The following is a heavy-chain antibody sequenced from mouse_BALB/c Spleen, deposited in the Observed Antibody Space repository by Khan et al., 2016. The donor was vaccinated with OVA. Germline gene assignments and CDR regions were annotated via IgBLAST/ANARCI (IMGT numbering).Heavy chain of an antibody. CDR3: SRSTDRYAFVY. CDR1: GDSITTGY. J-gene: IGHJ3*01. V-gene: IGHV3-8*02. D-gene: IGHD2-14*01. CDR2: IIYTGYT. Sequence: EVQLQESGPSLVKPSQTLSLTCSVTGDSITTGYWNWIRKFPGNKLEYMGYIIYTGYTYYNPSLKSRISITRHSSNNQYYLQLNSVTDEDTATDYWSRSTDRYAFVYWGQGTLVTVSA.